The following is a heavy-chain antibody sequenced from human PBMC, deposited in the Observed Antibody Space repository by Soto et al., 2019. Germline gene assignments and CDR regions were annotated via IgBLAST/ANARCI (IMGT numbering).Heavy chain of an antibody. CDR2: ISYDGSNK. CDR1: GFTFSSYG. V-gene: IGHV3-30*03. J-gene: IGHJ5*02. Sequence: QVQLVESGGGVVQPGRSLRLSCAASGFTFSSYGMHWVRQAPGKGLEWVAVISYDGSNKYYADSVKGRFTISRDNSKNTQNLQMNSLRAEDTAGYYCATVPAAIHNWCDPWGQGTPVTVSS. CDR3: ATVPAAIHNWCDP. D-gene: IGHD2-2*01.